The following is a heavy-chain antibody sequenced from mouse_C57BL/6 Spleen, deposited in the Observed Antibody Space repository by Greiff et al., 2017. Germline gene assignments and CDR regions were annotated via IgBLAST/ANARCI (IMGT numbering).Heavy chain of an antibody. CDR1: GYTFTDYY. V-gene: IGHV1-76*01. CDR2: IYPGSGTT. Sequence: QVQLKESGAELVRPGASVKLSCKASGYTFTDYYINWVKQRPGQGLEWIARIYPGSGTTYYNEKFKGKATLTAEKSSSTAYMQLSSLTSEDSAVHFCARASPVYYDYDATYIDVWGTGTTVTVSS. J-gene: IGHJ1*03. CDR3: ARASPVYYDYDATYIDV. D-gene: IGHD2-4*01.